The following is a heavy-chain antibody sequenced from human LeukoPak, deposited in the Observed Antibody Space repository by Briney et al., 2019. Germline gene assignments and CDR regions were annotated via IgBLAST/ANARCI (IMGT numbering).Heavy chain of an antibody. CDR1: GGSISSGSYY. V-gene: IGHV4-61*09. D-gene: IGHD5-12*01. CDR2: IYYSGST. J-gene: IGHJ4*02. CDR3: ARIYSGYVGVDY. Sequence: SQTLSLTCTVSGGSISSGSYYWSWIRQPAGKGLEWIGNIYYSGSTNYNPSLKSRVTISVDTSKNQFSLKLSSVTAADTAVYYCARIYSGYVGVDYWGQGTLVTISS.